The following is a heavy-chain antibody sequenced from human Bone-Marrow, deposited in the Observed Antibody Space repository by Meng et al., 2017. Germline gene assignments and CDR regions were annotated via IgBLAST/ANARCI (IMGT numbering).Heavy chain of an antibody. CDR2: ISYDGSNK. D-gene: IGHD3-9*01. Sequence: GESLKISCAASGFTFSSYAMHWVRQAPGKGLEWVAVISYDGSNKYYADSVKGRFTISRDNSKNTLYLQMNSLRAEDTAVYYCARNARLRDFDWLAKRYYGMDVWGQGTTVTVSS. J-gene: IGHJ6*02. CDR1: GFTFSSYA. CDR3: ARNARLRDFDWLAKRYYGMDV. V-gene: IGHV3-30*01.